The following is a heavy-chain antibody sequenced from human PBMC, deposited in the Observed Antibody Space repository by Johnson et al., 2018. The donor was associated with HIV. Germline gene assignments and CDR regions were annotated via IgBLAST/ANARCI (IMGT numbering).Heavy chain of an antibody. D-gene: IGHD1-26*01. CDR1: GFTFSSYW. CDR2: IKQDGSEK. V-gene: IGHV3-7*01. J-gene: IGHJ3*02. CDR3: ARELGGELDAFDI. Sequence: VQVVESGGGLVQPGGSLRLSCAASGFTFSSYWMSWVRQAPGKGLEWVANIKQDGSEKYYVDSVKGRFTISRDNAKNSLYLQMNSLRAEDTAVYYCARELGGELDAFDIWGQGTMVTVSS.